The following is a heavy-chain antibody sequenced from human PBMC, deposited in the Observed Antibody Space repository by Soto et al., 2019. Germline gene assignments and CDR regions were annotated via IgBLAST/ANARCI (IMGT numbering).Heavy chain of an antibody. CDR3: ARAGVVVVAAIQGYYYYGMDV. D-gene: IGHD2-15*01. V-gene: IGHV1-69*13. CDR2: IIPIFGTA. Sequence: SVKVSCKASGGTFSSYAISWVRQAPGQGLEWMGGIIPIFGTANYAQKFQGRVTITADESTSTAYMELSSLRSEDTAVYYCARAGVVVVAAIQGYYYYGMDVWGQGTTVTVSS. CDR1: GGTFSSYA. J-gene: IGHJ6*02.